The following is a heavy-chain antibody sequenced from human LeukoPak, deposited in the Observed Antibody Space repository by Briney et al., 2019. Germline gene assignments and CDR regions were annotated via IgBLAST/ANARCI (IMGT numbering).Heavy chain of an antibody. D-gene: IGHD1-26*01. V-gene: IGHV3-30*02. CDR1: GFTFSSYG. J-gene: IGHJ4*02. CDR2: IRYDGSNK. Sequence: GSLRLSCAASGFTFSSYGMHWVRQAPGKGLEWVAFIRYDGSNKYYADSVKGRFTISRDNSKNTLYLQMNSLRAEDTAVYYCAKDMREWELPGEGYFDYWGQGTLVTVSS. CDR3: AKDMREWELPGEGYFDY.